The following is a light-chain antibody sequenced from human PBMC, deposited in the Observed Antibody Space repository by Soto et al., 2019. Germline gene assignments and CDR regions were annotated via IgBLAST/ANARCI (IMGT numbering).Light chain of an antibody. J-gene: IGLJ2*01. Sequence: QSALTQPASVSASPGQSITISCTGTSSDIGAYNSVSWYQQHPGKAPQLMIYDVSYRPSGISSPCSGSKSGNTASLAISGLQADDDADYNCASYTSARIRVFGGGTKLTVL. CDR2: DVS. V-gene: IGLV2-14*03. CDR1: SSDIGAYNS. CDR3: ASYTSARIRV.